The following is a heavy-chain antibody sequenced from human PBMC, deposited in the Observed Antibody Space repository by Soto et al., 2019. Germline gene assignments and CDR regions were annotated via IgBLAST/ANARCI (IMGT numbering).Heavy chain of an antibody. D-gene: IGHD3-10*01. CDR1: GGSFSGYY. Sequence: QVQLQQWGAGLLKPSETLSLTCAVFGGSFSGYYWSWIRQPPGKGLEWIGEINHSGSTNYNPSLKSRCTISVDSSKNQFSLKLSSLTAADTAVYYCARTLIRGVSGRGRFDPWGQGTLVTVSS. CDR2: INHSGST. J-gene: IGHJ5*02. V-gene: IGHV4-34*01. CDR3: ARTLIRGVSGRGRFDP.